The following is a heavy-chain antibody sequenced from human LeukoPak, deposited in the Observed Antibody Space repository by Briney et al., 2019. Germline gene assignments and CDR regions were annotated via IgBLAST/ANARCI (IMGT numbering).Heavy chain of an antibody. D-gene: IGHD5-18*01. CDR1: GFTFSSCG. J-gene: IGHJ4*02. Sequence: GGSLRLSCAASGFTFSSCGMHWVRQAPGKGLEWVAVIWYDGSKKYYADSVKGRFTISRDDSKNTLYLQMNSLRVEDTAVYYCARDQYSYAHAAHWGQGTLVTVSS. CDR3: ARDQYSYAHAAH. V-gene: IGHV3-33*01. CDR2: IWYDGSKK.